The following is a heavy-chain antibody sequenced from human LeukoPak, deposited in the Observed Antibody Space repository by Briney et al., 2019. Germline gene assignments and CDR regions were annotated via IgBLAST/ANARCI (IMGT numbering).Heavy chain of an antibody. Sequence: PSETLSLTCTVSGGSISSGDYYWSWIRQPPGKGLEWIGYIYYSGSTYYNPSLKSRVTISVDTSKNQFSLKLSSVTAADTAVYYCARSIAAAGYYFDYWGQGTLVTVSS. J-gene: IGHJ4*02. CDR1: GGSISSGDYY. D-gene: IGHD6-13*01. V-gene: IGHV4-30-4*01. CDR3: ARSIAAAGYYFDY. CDR2: IYYSGST.